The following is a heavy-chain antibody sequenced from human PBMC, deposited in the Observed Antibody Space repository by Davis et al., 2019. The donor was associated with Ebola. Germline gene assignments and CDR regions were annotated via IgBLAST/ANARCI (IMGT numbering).Heavy chain of an antibody. Sequence: ASVKVSCKASGYTFTGYYMHWVRQAPGQGLEWMGWINPNSGGTNYAQKFQGWVTMTRDTSISTAYMELSRLRSDDTAVYYCARAISVYYDILTGYPWWGHSYNWFDPWGQGTLVTVSS. CDR1: GYTFTGYY. D-gene: IGHD3-9*01. V-gene: IGHV1-2*04. CDR2: INPNSGGT. J-gene: IGHJ5*02. CDR3: ARAISVYYDILTGYPWWGHSYNWFDP.